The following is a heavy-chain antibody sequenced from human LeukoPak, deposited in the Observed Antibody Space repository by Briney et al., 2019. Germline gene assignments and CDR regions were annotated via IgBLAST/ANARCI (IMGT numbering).Heavy chain of an antibody. CDR2: LNPHSGGT. CDR3: ARGYSSSFHYYYYMDV. CDR1: GYTFTGYY. Sequence: GASVKVSCKASGYTFTGYYMHWVRQAPGQGLEWMGWLNPHSGGTSYAQKFQGRVTMTRDTSISTAYMELSRLRSDDTAVYYCARGYSSSFHYYYYMDVWGKGTTVTVSS. D-gene: IGHD6-6*01. J-gene: IGHJ6*03. V-gene: IGHV1-2*02.